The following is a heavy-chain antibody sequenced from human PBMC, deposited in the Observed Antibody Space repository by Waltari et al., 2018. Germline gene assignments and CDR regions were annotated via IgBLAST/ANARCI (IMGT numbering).Heavy chain of an antibody. V-gene: IGHV3-23*01. Sequence: EVQLLESGGGLIQPGGSLRLSCAASGFTFSSYVMSSVRQGPGKGQEWVWAIRGSVRTINTADSVKGRFTKARDNSKSRLYLQMNSLGAEDTAVYYCARDRTEPYSITALDSWAQGTLVTVSS. J-gene: IGHJ4*02. CDR1: GFTFSSYV. CDR3: ARDRTEPYSITALDS. D-gene: IGHD4-4*01. CDR2: IRGSVRTI.